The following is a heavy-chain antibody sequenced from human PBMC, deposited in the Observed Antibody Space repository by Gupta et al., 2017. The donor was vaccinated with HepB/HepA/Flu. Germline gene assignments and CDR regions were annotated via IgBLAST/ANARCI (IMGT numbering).Heavy chain of an antibody. CDR1: GYIFSKPD. D-gene: IGHD3-16*02. J-gene: IGHJ4*02. Sequence: QVDLVQSGAEVKKPGASVKVSCQASGYIFSKPDITWVRQAAGQGPEWLGWMNANSGNTGYAQDFRGRITLTRDNSISTAYMQLDSLTSGDTAIYYCATSVISIPSVKRRYFDSWGPGTLVTVSS. CDR2: MNANSGNT. V-gene: IGHV1-8*01. CDR3: ATSVISIPSVKRRYFDS.